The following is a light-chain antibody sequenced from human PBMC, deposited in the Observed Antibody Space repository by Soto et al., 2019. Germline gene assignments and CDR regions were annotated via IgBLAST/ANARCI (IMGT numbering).Light chain of an antibody. V-gene: IGKV1-5*03. Sequence: DIQMTQSPSTLSGSVGDRVTITCRASQTISSWLAWYQQKPGKAPKLLIYKASSLESGVPSRFSGSGSGTEFTLTISSLQPEDFATYYCQQLNSYPHTFGQGTRLEIK. CDR1: QTISSW. J-gene: IGKJ5*01. CDR3: QQLNSYPHT. CDR2: KAS.